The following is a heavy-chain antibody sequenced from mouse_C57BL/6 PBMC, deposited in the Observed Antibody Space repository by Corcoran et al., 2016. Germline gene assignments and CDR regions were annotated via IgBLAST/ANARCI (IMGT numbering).Heavy chain of an antibody. CDR3: ARERLRYFDY. CDR2: INPNNGGT. V-gene: IGHV1-26*01. CDR1: GYTFTDYY. D-gene: IGHD2-2*01. Sequence: EVQLQQSGPELVKPGASVKISCKASGYTFTDYYMNWVKQSHGKSLEWIGDINPNNGGTSYNQKFKGKATLTVDKSSSTAYMELRSLTSEDSAVYYCARERLRYFDYWGQGTTLTVSS. J-gene: IGHJ2*01.